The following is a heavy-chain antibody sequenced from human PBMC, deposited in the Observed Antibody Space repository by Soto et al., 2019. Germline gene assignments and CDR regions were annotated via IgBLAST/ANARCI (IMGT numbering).Heavy chain of an antibody. D-gene: IGHD2-21*02. CDR1: GFTFSSYA. Sequence: PGGSLRLCCAASGFTFSSYAMSWVRQAPGKGLEWVSAISGSGGSTYYADSVKGRFTISRDNSKNTLYLQMNSLRAEDTAVYYCAKTPLRGVTPSLDYWGQGTLVTVSS. J-gene: IGHJ4*02. V-gene: IGHV3-23*01. CDR3: AKTPLRGVTPSLDY. CDR2: ISGSGGST.